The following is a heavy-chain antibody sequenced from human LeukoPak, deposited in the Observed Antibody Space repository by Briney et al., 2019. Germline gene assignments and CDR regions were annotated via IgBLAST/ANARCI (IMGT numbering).Heavy chain of an antibody. CDR3: ASGYTNWWPLDY. D-gene: IGHD2-8*02. J-gene: IGHJ4*02. Sequence: GSLRLSCAASGFTFSSYSMNWVRQAPGKGLEWIGYISASGSTNYNPSLGSRLTISMDASKNQFSLSLTSVTAADTAVYYCASGYTNWWPLDYWGQGARVIVSS. CDR1: GFTFSSYS. CDR2: ISASGST. V-gene: IGHV4-59*12.